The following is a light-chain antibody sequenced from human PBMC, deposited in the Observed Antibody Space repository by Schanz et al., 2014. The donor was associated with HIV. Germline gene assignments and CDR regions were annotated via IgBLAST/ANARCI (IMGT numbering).Light chain of an antibody. CDR3: SSYAGTTTFVV. CDR2: EGS. V-gene: IGLV2-23*03. CDR1: SNTVDNYNL. J-gene: IGLJ2*01. Sequence: QSALTQPPSVSGSPGQSITISCTGTSNTVDNYNLVSWYQLHPGKAPKLMIYEGSKRPSGVSNRFSGSKSGNTASLTISGLQAEDEADYYCSSYAGTTTFVVFGGGTKLTVL.